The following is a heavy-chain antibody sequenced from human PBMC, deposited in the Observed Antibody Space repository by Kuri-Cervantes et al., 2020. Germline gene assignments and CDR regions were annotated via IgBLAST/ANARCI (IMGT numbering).Heavy chain of an antibody. CDR3: ARDLLKSYGTAY. Sequence: GESLKISCAASGFTFSSYAMHWVRQAPGKGLEWVAVISYDGSNKYYADSVKGRFTISRDNSKNTLYLQMNSLRAEDTAVYYCARDLLKSYGTAYWGQGTLVTVSS. CDR2: ISYDGSNK. D-gene: IGHD1-1*01. V-gene: IGHV3-30*01. J-gene: IGHJ4*02. CDR1: GFTFSSYA.